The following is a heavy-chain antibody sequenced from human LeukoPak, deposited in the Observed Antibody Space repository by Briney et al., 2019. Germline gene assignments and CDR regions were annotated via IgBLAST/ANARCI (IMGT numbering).Heavy chain of an antibody. CDR3: ARDRGYSFDI. V-gene: IGHV3-48*01. CDR1: GFSFSSYS. Sequence: PGESLRLSCAASGFSFSSYSMNWVRQPPGKGMEWVSYIGSSTSTTYYADSVKGRFTISRDNAKNSPYLQMNSLRAEDTAAYYCARDRGYSFDIWGQGTMVTVSS. CDR2: IGSSTSTT. J-gene: IGHJ3*02. D-gene: IGHD2-21*01.